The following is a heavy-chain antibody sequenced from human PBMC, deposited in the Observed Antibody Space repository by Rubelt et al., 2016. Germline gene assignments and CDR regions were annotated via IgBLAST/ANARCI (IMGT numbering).Heavy chain of an antibody. J-gene: IGHJ4*02. CDR1: REYY. CDR3: VRFRFCSTDIRCRGVEY. D-gene: IGHD3-3*01. Sequence: REYYMGWTRQAPGKGLEWISYISAIDGVTFHADSVKGRFTISKDDAKNSLYLQMDSLQAEDTAIYYCVRFRFCSTDIRCRGVEYWGQGTLVTVSS. V-gene: IGHV3-11*01. CDR2: ISAIDGVT.